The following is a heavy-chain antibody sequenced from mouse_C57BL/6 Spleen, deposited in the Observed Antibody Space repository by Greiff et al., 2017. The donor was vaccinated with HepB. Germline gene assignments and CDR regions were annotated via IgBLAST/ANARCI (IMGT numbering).Heavy chain of an antibody. J-gene: IGHJ2*01. Sequence: EVQLVESGGGLVKPGGSLKLSCAASGFTFSDYGMHWVRQAPEKGLEWVAYISSGSSTIYYADTVKGRFTISRDNAKNTLFLQMTSLRSEDTAMYYCAIYDYDRGYYFDYWGQGTTLTVSS. D-gene: IGHD2-4*01. CDR3: AIYDYDRGYYFDY. V-gene: IGHV5-17*01. CDR2: ISSGSSTI. CDR1: GFTFSDYG.